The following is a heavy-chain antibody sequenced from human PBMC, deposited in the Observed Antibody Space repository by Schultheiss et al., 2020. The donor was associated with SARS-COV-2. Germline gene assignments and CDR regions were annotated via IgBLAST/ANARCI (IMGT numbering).Heavy chain of an antibody. CDR2: IRSKANSYAT. CDR3: TRGDTYYDFWSGYLGGYYYYYMDV. Sequence: GGSLRLSCAASGFTFSGSAMHWVRQASGKGLEWVGRIRSKANSYATAYAASVKGRFTISRDDSKNTAYLQMNSLKTEDTAVYYCTRGDTYYDFWSGYLGGYYYYYMDVWGKGTTVTVSS. D-gene: IGHD3-3*01. V-gene: IGHV3-73*01. J-gene: IGHJ6*03. CDR1: GFTFSGSA.